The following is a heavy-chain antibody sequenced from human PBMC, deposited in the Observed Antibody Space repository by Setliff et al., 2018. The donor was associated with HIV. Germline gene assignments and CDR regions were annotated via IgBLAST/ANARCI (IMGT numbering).Heavy chain of an antibody. CDR3: ARDDPIRKEVASGLDY. D-gene: IGHD3-10*01. CDR1: GYIFTSYY. V-gene: IGHV1-18*01. Sequence: ASVKVSCKASGYIFTSYYIHWVRQAPGQGLEWMGWISGYNGKTNYAQNFQGRVTMTTDTSTSTAYMEVRSLRYDDTAVYYCARDDPIRKEVASGLDYWGQGTLVTVSS. CDR2: ISGYNGKT. J-gene: IGHJ4*02.